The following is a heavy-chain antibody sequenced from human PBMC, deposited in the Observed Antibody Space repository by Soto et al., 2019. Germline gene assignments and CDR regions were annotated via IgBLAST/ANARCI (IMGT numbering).Heavy chain of an antibody. CDR2: IIPIFGTA. Sequence: QVQLVQSGAEVKKPGSSVKVSCKASGGTFSSYAISWVRQAPGQGLEWMGGIIPIFGTANYAQKLQGRVTITADEFTSTAYMELRRLRSEDTAVYYCARDSYGHVAYYYYGMAVWGQGTTVTVSS. J-gene: IGHJ6*02. CDR3: ARDSYGHVAYYYYGMAV. D-gene: IGHD5-18*01. V-gene: IGHV1-69*12. CDR1: GGTFSSYA.